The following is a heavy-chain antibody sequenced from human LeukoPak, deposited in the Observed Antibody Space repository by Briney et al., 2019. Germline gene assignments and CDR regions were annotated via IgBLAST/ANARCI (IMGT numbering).Heavy chain of an antibody. J-gene: IGHJ2*01. Sequence: ALVKVSCKASGGSFNSYVITWVRQAPGQGLEWMGWMNPNSGNTGYAQKFQGRVTMTRNTSISTAYMELSSLRSEDTAVYYCARGGFVAYGLWGRGTLVTVSS. V-gene: IGHV1-8*01. CDR2: MNPNSGNT. D-gene: IGHD3-10*01. CDR3: ARGGFVAYGL. CDR1: GGSFNSYV.